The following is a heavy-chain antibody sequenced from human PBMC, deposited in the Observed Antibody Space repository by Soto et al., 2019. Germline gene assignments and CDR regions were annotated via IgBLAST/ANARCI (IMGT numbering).Heavy chain of an antibody. CDR1: GGSISSYY. Sequence: QVQLQESGPGLVKPSETLSLTCTVSGGSISSYYWSWIRQPPGKGLEWIGYIYYSGSTNYNPSLKYRVTTSLDTSKNQFALKLSLQTAADTAVYYCASSIRGRYGDYSVPYYYYYIDAWGKGTTVTVSS. CDR3: ASSIRGRYGDYSVPYYYYYIDA. D-gene: IGHD4-17*01. V-gene: IGHV4-59*08. J-gene: IGHJ6*03. CDR2: IYYSGST.